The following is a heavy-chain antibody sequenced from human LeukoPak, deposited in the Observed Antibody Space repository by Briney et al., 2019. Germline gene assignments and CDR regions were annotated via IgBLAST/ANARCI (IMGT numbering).Heavy chain of an antibody. CDR2: ITWNGGTI. CDR1: GFSFDDFA. V-gene: IGHV3-9*01. D-gene: IGHD3-10*01. Sequence: GGSLRLSCAASGFSFDDFAMHWVRQAPGKGLEWVSGITWNGGTIDYADSVKGGFTISRDNANNSLYLQMNSLRAEDTAFYYCATRYASGPIADYWGQRTLVTVSS. CDR3: ATRYASGPIADY. J-gene: IGHJ4*02.